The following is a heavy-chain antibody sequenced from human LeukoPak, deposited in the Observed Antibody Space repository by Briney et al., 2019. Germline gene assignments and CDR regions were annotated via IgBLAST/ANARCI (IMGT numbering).Heavy chain of an antibody. Sequence: GASVKVSCKASGYTFTSYGISWVRQAPGQGLEWMGWISAHNGNTNYAQKLQGRVTMTTDTSTSTAYMELRSLRSDDTAVYYCARGPEEYNWNDGGNYFDYWGQGTLVTVSS. J-gene: IGHJ4*02. CDR2: ISAHNGNT. V-gene: IGHV1-18*01. CDR3: ARGPEEYNWNDGGNYFDY. D-gene: IGHD1-1*01. CDR1: GYTFTSYG.